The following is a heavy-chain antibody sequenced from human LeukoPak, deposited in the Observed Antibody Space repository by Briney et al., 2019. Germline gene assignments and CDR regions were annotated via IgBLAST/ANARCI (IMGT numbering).Heavy chain of an antibody. CDR3: ARSPYQLLSDYYYYGMDV. J-gene: IGHJ6*02. CDR1: GGSISSGGYY. CDR2: IYYSGST. V-gene: IGHV4-61*08. D-gene: IGHD2-2*01. Sequence: PSETLSLTCTVSGGSISSGGYYWSWIRQPPGKGLEWIGYIYYSGSTNYNPSLKSRVTISVDTSKNQFSLKLSSVTAADTAVYYCARSPYQLLSDYYYYGMDVWGQGTTVTVSS.